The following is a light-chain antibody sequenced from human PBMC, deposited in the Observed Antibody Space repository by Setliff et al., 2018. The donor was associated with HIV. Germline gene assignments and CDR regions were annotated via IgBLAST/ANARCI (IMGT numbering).Light chain of an antibody. J-gene: IGLJ3*02. CDR2: EVN. CDR3: SSYTSSSTLEGV. CDR1: SSDIGGYKF. V-gene: IGLV2-8*01. Sequence: QSVLTQPPSASGPPGQSVTISCTGSSSDIGGYKFVSWYQQHPGKAPKLMIYEVNRRPSGVPDRFSGSKSGNTASLTVSGLQAEDEADYYCSSYTSSSTLEGVFGGGTKVTVL.